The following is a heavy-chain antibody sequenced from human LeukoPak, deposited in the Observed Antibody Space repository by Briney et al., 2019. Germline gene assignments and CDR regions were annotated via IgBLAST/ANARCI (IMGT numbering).Heavy chain of an antibody. Sequence: PSETLSLTCAVYGGSFSDYYWSWIRQPPGKGLEWIGEINHSGSTNYNPSLKSRVTISVDTSKNQFSLKLSSVTAADTAVYYCARGYYYGSGSYYNGRRSWFDPWGQGTLVTVSS. CDR1: GGSFSDYY. D-gene: IGHD3-10*01. J-gene: IGHJ5*02. CDR2: INHSGST. CDR3: ARGYYYGSGSYYNGRRSWFDP. V-gene: IGHV4-34*01.